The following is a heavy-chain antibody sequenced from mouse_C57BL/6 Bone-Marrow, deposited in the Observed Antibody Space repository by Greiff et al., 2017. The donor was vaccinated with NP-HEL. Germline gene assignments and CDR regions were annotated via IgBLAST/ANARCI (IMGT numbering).Heavy chain of an antibody. CDR3: ARWCVGDYYAMDY. CDR1: GYSFTDYN. Sequence: EVKLVESGPELVKPGASVKISCKASGYSFTDYNMNWVKQSNGKSLEWIGVINPNYGTTSYNQKFKGKATLTVDQSSSTAYMQLNSLTSEDSAVYYCARWCVGDYYAMDYWGQGTSVTVSS. CDR2: INPNYGTT. D-gene: IGHD1-1*02. J-gene: IGHJ4*01. V-gene: IGHV1-39*01.